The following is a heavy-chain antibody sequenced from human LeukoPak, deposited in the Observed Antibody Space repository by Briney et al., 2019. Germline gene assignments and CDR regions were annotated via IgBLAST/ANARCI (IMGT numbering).Heavy chain of an antibody. D-gene: IGHD4/OR15-4a*01. CDR3: ARDLDYGEKSEDY. CDR1: GFTFINYY. J-gene: IGHJ4*02. V-gene: IGHV1-46*01. Sequence: AAVKVSCKASGFTFINYYMHWVRQAPGQGLEWLGIINLSGGSTHYPQKFQDRVTMTRDTSTSTVYMELSSLRSEDTAVYYCARDLDYGEKSEDYWGQGTLVTVSS. CDR2: INLSGGST.